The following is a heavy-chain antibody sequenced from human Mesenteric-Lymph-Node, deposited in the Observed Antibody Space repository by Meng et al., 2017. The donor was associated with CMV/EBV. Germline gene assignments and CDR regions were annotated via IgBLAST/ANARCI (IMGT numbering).Heavy chain of an antibody. D-gene: IGHD3-3*01. CDR3: ARVKTEVLRFLEWSRSWFDP. CDR1: GGSVSSGSYY. J-gene: IGHJ5*02. CDR2: IYYSGST. V-gene: IGHV4-61*01. Sequence: SETLSLTCTVSGGSVSSGSYYWSWIRQPPGKGLEWIGYIYYSGSTNYNPSLKSRVTISVDTSKNQFSLKLSSVTAADTAVYYCARVKTEVLRFLEWSRSWFDPWGQGTLVTVSS.